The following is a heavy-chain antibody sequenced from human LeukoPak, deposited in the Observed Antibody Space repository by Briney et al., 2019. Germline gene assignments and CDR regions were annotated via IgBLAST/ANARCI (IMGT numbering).Heavy chain of an antibody. V-gene: IGHV4-34*01. CDR3: ASWAYYYDSSGYYYATYFQH. CDR2: INHRGST. Sequence: PSETLSLTCAVYGGSFSGYYWSWIRQPPGKGLEWIGEINHRGSTNYNPSLKSRVTISVDTSKNQFSLKLSSVTAADTAVYYCASWAYYYDSSGYYYATYFQHWGQGTLVTVSS. CDR1: GGSFSGYY. J-gene: IGHJ1*01. D-gene: IGHD3-22*01.